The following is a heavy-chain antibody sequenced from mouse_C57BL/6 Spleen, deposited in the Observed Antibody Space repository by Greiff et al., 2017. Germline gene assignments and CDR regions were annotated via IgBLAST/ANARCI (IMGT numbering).Heavy chain of an antibody. D-gene: IGHD1-1*01. V-gene: IGHV1-64*01. J-gene: IGHJ1*03. CDR2: IHPISGST. CDR1: GYTFTSYW. Sequence: QVQLQQSGAELVKPGASVKLSCKASGYTFTSYWMHWVKQRPGQGLEWIGMIHPISGSTNYNEKFKSKATLTVDKSSSTAYMQLSSLTSEDSAVYYCARGYYGSSLYWYFDVWGTGTTVTVSS. CDR3: ARGYYGSSLYWYFDV.